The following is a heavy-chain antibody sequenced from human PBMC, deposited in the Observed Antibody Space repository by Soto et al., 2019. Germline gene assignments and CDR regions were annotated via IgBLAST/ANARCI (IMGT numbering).Heavy chain of an antibody. D-gene: IGHD6-13*01. CDR1: GFTLNTYS. CDR2: VSFDGVNK. V-gene: IGHV3-30*10. Sequence: QVQLVESGGGVVQPGKSLRLSGSVSGFTLNTYSTHWVRQAPGKGLEWVAVVSFDGVNKHYRDSVKGRFTISRDIAKNMLYLQMTSLRLEDTALYYFARDPDLIEAAGNYFDYWGQGTLVTVPS. J-gene: IGHJ4*02. CDR3: ARDPDLIEAAGNYFDY.